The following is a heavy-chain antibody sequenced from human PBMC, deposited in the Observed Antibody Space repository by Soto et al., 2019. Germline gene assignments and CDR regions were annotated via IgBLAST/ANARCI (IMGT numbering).Heavy chain of an antibody. Sequence: TLSLTCAISGDSFSSNGVAWNWIRQSPSRGLEWLGRTYYRSKWYNDYAVSVKSRITVNPDTSKNQFSLQLSSVTPEDTAVYYCARGKYYGFDVWGQGKMVTVSS. CDR3: ARGKYYGFDV. CDR1: GDSFSSNGVA. D-gene: IGHD2-2*01. CDR2: TYYRSKWYN. J-gene: IGHJ3*01. V-gene: IGHV6-1*01.